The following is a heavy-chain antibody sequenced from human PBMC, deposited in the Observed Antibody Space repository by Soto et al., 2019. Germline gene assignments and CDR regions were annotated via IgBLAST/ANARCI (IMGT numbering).Heavy chain of an antibody. V-gene: IGHV1-18*01. D-gene: IGHD2-15*01. Sequence: ASVKVSCKASGYTFTIYGIIWVRQAPGQGLEWMGWISAYNGNTNYAQKLQGRVTMTTDTSTSTAYMELRSLRSDDTAVYYCARVFRRGGGTYYYYYMDVWGKGTTVTVSS. CDR1: GYTFTIYG. CDR2: ISAYNGNT. J-gene: IGHJ6*03. CDR3: ARVFRRGGGTYYYYYMDV.